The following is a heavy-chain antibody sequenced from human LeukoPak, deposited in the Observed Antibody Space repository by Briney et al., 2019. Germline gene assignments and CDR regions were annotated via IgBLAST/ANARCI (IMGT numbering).Heavy chain of an antibody. CDR3: ARARIQFRLFEYFDY. Sequence: ASVKVSCKASGYTFTSYAMHWVRQAPGQRLEWMGWINAGNGNTKYSQKFQGRVTITRDTSASTAYMELSSLRSEDTAVYYCARARIQFRLFEYFDYWGQGTLVTVSS. CDR2: INAGNGNT. J-gene: IGHJ4*02. CDR1: GYTFTSYA. D-gene: IGHD2-21*01. V-gene: IGHV1-3*01.